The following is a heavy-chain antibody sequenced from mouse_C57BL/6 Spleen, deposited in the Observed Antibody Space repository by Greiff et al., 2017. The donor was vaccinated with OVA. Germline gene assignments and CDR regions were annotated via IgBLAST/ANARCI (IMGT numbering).Heavy chain of an antibody. CDR1: GYTFTSYW. V-gene: IGHV1-52*01. CDR3: AREGLLRYFDD. J-gene: IGHJ2*01. D-gene: IGHD1-1*01. Sequence: QVQLQQPGAELVRPGSSVKLSCKASGYTFTSYWMHWVKQRPIQGLEWIGNIDPSDSETHYNQKFKDKATLTVDKSSSTAYMQLSSLTSEDSAVYYCAREGLLRYFDDWGQGTTLTVSS. CDR2: IDPSDSET.